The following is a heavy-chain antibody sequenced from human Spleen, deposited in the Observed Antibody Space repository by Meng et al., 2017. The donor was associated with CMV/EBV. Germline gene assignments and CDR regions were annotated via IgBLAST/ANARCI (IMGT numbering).Heavy chain of an antibody. CDR1: GFTFRGYA. J-gene: IGHJ4*02. D-gene: IGHD1-7*01. V-gene: IGHV3-23*01. Sequence: LSCAASGFTFRGYAMGWVRQAPGKGLEWVSGISGSGASTYYADSVKGRFTISRDNAKNSLYLQMNSLRAEDTAVYYCARVAGTDFDYWGQGTLVTVSS. CDR3: ARVAGTDFDY. CDR2: ISGSGAST.